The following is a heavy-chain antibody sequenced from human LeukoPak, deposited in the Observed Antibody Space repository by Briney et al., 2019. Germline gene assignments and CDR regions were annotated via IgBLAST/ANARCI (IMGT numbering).Heavy chain of an antibody. V-gene: IGHV4-39*07. Sequence: KTSETLSLTCTVSGGSISSSSYYWGWIRQPPGKGLEWIGSIYYSGSTYYNPSLKSRVTISVDTSKNQFSLKLSSVTAADTAVYYCARVQRIEYSYATHFDYWGQGTLVTVSS. J-gene: IGHJ4*02. D-gene: IGHD5-18*01. CDR3: ARVQRIEYSYATHFDY. CDR2: IYYSGST. CDR1: GGSISSSSYY.